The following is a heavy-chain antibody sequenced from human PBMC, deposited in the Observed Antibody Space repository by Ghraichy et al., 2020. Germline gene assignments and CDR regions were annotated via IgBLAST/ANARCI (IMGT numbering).Heavy chain of an antibody. J-gene: IGHJ2*01. V-gene: IGHV4-38-2*01. CDR2: IYHSGIT. D-gene: IGHD3-3*01. CDR1: GYSISSGYY. CDR3: ASGRFSQYWYFDL. Sequence: ETLSLTCAVSGYSISSGYYWGWIRQPPGKGLEWIGSIYHSGITYYNPSLKSRVTISVDTSKNQFSLKLSSVTAADTAVYYCASGRFSQYWYFDLWGRGTLVTVSS.